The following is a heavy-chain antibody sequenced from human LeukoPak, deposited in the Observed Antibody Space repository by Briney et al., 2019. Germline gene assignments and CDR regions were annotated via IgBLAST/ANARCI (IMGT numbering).Heavy chain of an antibody. CDR1: GFTFDDYA. D-gene: IGHD2-2*01. CDR2: ISGSGGST. CDR3: AKPGYQLLKRGFYMDV. V-gene: IGHV3-23*01. Sequence: GGSLRLSCAASGFTFDDYAMSWVRQAPGKGLEWVSAISGSGGSTYYADSVKGRFTISRDNSKNTLYLQMNSLRAEDTAVYYCAKPGYQLLKRGFYMDVWGKGTTVTVSS. J-gene: IGHJ6*03.